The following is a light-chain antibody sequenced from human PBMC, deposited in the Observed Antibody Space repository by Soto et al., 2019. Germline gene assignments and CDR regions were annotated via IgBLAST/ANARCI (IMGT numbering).Light chain of an antibody. CDR2: DAS. CDR3: QQHHSLPLT. V-gene: IGKV1-33*01. CDR1: QDSSNH. J-gene: IGKJ4*01. Sequence: DIQMNQSPSSLSASVGDRVTITCQASQDSSNHLSWYQQKPGKAPKLLIYDASNLETGVPSGFSGSGSGTDFPCTISSLQPENVVTYYCQQHHSLPLTFGGGTKVEIK.